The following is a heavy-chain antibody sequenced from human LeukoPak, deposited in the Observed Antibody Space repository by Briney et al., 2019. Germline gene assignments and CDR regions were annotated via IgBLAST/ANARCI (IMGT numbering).Heavy chain of an antibody. CDR2: IYYSGST. D-gene: IGHD1-26*01. V-gene: IGHV4-39*01. CDR1: GGSISSSSYY. Sequence: SETLSLTCTVSGGSISSSSYYWGWIRQPPGKGLEWIGSIYYSGSTYYNSSLKSRVTISVDTSKNQFSLKLSSVTAADTAVYYCARRYLLGHFDYWGQGTLVTVSS. J-gene: IGHJ4*02. CDR3: ARRYLLGHFDY.